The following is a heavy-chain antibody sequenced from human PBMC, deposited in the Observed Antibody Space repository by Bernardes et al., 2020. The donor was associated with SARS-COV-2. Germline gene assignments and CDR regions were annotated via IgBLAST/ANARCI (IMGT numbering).Heavy chain of an antibody. Sequence: VWALITSCAASGFTFRSSAMSWVRQAPGPGLEWVSAISGSGGSTYYADSVKGRFTISRDNSKNTLYLQMNSLRAEDTAVYYCAKERGPMVQGVIITLTGDSGRVQWGQGTLVTVSS. CDR3: AKERGPMVQGVIITLTGDSGRVQ. CDR2: ISGSGGST. V-gene: IGHV3-23*01. CDR1: GFTFRSSA. J-gene: IGHJ4*02. D-gene: IGHD3-10*01.